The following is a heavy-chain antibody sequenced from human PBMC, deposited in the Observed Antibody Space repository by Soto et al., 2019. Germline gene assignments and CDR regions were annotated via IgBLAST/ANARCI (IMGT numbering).Heavy chain of an antibody. J-gene: IGHJ4*02. D-gene: IGHD3-22*01. V-gene: IGHV4-59*01. CDR3: ARDEDSGYYYYDY. CDR1: GGSISSFY. CDR2: IYYSGST. Sequence: PSETLSLTCTVSGGSISSFYWSWIRQPPGKGLEWIGYIYYSGSTNYNPSLKSRVTISVDTSKNQFSLKLRSVTAADTAVYYCARDEDSGYYYYDYWGQGTPVTVS.